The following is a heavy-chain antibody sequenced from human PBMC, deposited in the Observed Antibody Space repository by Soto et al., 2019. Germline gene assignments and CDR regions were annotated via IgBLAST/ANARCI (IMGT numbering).Heavy chain of an antibody. Sequence: EVQVVESGGGLIQPGGSLRLSCEVSGFSVTANYMSWVRQAPGKGLEWVSVIYSGGSTYYIDSVKGRFSISRDISKNTLYLQMNSLRAEDTAGYYGHGYGYWGQGTLVTVSS. CDR3: HGYGY. D-gene: IGHD5-12*01. V-gene: IGHV3-53*01. CDR2: IYSGGST. CDR1: GFSVTANY. J-gene: IGHJ4*02.